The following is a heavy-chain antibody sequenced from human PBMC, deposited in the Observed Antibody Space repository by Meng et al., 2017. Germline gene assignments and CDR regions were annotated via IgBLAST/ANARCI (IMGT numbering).Heavy chain of an antibody. V-gene: IGHV4-34*01. D-gene: IGHD2-21*02. J-gene: IGHJ4*02. CDR2: INHSGST. CDR3: ARVGKVVTAPLTY. CDR1: GGSFSGYY. Sequence: VQLQHGGAGLLKPSETLSLTCAVYGGSFSGYYWSWIRQPPGKGLEWIGEINHSGSTNYNPSLKSRVTISVDTSKNQFSLKLSSVTAADTAVYYCARVGKVVTAPLTYWGQGTLVTVSS.